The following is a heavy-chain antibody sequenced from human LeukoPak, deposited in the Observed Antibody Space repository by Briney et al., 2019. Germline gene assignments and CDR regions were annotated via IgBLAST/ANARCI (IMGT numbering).Heavy chain of an antibody. CDR1: GYTLTELS. CDR2: FDPEDGET. Sequence: ASVKVSCKVSGYTLTELSMHWVRQAPGKGLEWMGGFDPEDGETIYAQKFQGRVTMTEDTSTDTAYMELSSQRSEDTAVYYCATGRYQLLYDWFDPWGQGTLVTVSS. D-gene: IGHD2-2*02. J-gene: IGHJ5*02. V-gene: IGHV1-24*01. CDR3: ATGRYQLLYDWFDP.